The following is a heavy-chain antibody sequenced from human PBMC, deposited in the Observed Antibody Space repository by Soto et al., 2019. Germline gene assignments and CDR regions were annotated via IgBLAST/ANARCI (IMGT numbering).Heavy chain of an antibody. CDR2: INHSGST. Sequence: PSETLSLTCAVYGGSFSGYYWSWIRQPPGKGLEWIGEINHSGSTNYNPSLKSRVTISVDTSKNQFSLKLSSVTAAGTAVYYCARGSNFSYCSSTSCHARWFDPWGQGTLVTVSS. V-gene: IGHV4-34*01. CDR1: GGSFSGYY. D-gene: IGHD2-2*01. CDR3: ARGSNFSYCSSTSCHARWFDP. J-gene: IGHJ5*02.